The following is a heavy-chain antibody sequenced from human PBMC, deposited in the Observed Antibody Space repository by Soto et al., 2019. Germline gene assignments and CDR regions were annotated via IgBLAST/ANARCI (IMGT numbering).Heavy chain of an antibody. J-gene: IGHJ6*02. Sequence: EVQLVESGGSLVQPGGSLRLSCAASGFTFSTYWMNWVRQAPGKGLEWVANIKEDGSEEYYVDSVKGRFTISRDNAKNSLFQDMNSLRGEDTAVYYCARDWGAPGRGSAFGYYYHFGMDVWGQGTTVTVPS. CDR2: IKEDGSEE. CDR1: GFTFSTYW. CDR3: ARDWGAPGRGSAFGYYYHFGMDV. V-gene: IGHV3-7*05. D-gene: IGHD3-16*01.